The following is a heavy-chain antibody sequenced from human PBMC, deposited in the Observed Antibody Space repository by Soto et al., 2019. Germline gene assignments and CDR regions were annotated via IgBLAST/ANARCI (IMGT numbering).Heavy chain of an antibody. D-gene: IGHD2-15*01. J-gene: IGHJ6*02. CDR3: ARHCSGGSCFPWNGMDV. CDR2: IYPGDSDT. CDR1: GYSLTSYW. V-gene: IGHV5-51*01. Sequence: PGESLKISCKGSGYSLTSYWISWVRQMPGKGLEWMGIIYPGDSDTRYSPSFQGQVTISADKSISTAYLQWSSLKASDTAMYYCARHCSGGSCFPWNGMDVWGQGTTVTVSS.